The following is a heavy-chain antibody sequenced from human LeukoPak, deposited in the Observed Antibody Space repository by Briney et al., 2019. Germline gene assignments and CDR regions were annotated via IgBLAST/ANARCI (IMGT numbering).Heavy chain of an antibody. CDR1: GFTVSSND. V-gene: IGHV3-21*06. J-gene: IGHJ4*02. D-gene: IGHD4-17*01. Sequence: GGSLRLSCAASGFTVSSNDMSWVRQAPGKGLEWVSSISGSSGYIFYADSVKGRFTISRDNAKNSLYLQMNSLRAEDTAVYYCGRDLPTVTSIDYWGQGTLVTVSS. CDR2: ISGSSGYI. CDR3: GRDLPTVTSIDY.